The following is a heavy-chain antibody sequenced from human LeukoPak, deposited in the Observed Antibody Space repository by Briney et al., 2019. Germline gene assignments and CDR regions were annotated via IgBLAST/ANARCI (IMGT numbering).Heavy chain of an antibody. CDR3: ARVGRGWYSDFYYYYMDV. CDR2: IYTSGST. J-gene: IGHJ6*03. Sequence: SETLSLTCTVSGGSISSYYWSWIRQPAGKGLEWIGRIYTSGSTNYNPSLKSRVTMSVDTSKNQFSLKLSSVTAADTAVYYCARVGRGWYSDFYYYYMDVWGKGTTVTVSS. V-gene: IGHV4-4*07. CDR1: GGSISSYY. D-gene: IGHD6-19*01.